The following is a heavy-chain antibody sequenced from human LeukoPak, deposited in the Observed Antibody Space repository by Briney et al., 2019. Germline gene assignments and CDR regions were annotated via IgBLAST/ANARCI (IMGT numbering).Heavy chain of an antibody. D-gene: IGHD2-2*01. CDR3: AKVRVTYCVTTTCYGDFDF. CDR2: IWYDGGNK. CDR1: AFTFTAYG. J-gene: IGHJ4*02. V-gene: IGHV3-33*06. Sequence: PGGSLRLSCAASAFTFTAYGMHWVRQAPGEGLEWVAIIWYDGGNKYYADSVKGRFTISRDDSKNTLHLQMNNLRAEDAAVYYCAKVRVTYCVTTTCYGDFDFWGQGTLVTVAS.